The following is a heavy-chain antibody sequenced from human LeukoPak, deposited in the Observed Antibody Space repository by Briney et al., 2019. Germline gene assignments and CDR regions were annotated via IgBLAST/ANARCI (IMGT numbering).Heavy chain of an antibody. D-gene: IGHD6-19*01. V-gene: IGHV3-23*01. CDR1: RFTFSGYA. J-gene: IGHJ4*01. Sequence: GGSLRLSCAAPRFTFSGYAMSAVRQAPGKGLEWVSGISGSGGSTYYADSVRGRFTISRDNAKNSLYLQMNSLSAEDTAVYYSTRAGHSHNTGWLYYFDHWGQGTLVTVSS. CDR3: TRAGHSHNTGWLYYFDH. CDR2: ISGSGGST.